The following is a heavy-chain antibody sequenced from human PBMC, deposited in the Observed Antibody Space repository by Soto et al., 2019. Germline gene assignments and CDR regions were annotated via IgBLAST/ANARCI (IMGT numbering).Heavy chain of an antibody. J-gene: IGHJ6*02. CDR2: IYPGDSDT. V-gene: IGHV5-51*01. Sequence: VESLTICCKVSGYSFTRYWIVWVRQMPGKGLEWMGIIYPGDSDTRYSPSFQGQVTISADKSISTAYLQWSSLKSSDTAMYYCARLAVTMARNRGMDVWGQGTTVTVSS. CDR3: ARLAVTMARNRGMDV. D-gene: IGHD3-10*01. CDR1: GYSFTRYW.